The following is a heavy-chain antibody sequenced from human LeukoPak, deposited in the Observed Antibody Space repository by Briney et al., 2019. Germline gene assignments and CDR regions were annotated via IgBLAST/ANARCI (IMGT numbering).Heavy chain of an antibody. CDR1: GGSISSYY. D-gene: IGHD3-22*01. V-gene: IGHV4-59*01. Sequence: SETLSLTCTVSGGSISSYYWSWIRQPPGKGLEWIGYIYYSGSTNYNPSLKSRVTISVDTSKNQFSLKLSSVTAADTAVYYCARDVYDSSGYYFLGGHHFDYWGQGTLVTVSS. J-gene: IGHJ4*02. CDR3: ARDVYDSSGYYFLGGHHFDY. CDR2: IYYSGST.